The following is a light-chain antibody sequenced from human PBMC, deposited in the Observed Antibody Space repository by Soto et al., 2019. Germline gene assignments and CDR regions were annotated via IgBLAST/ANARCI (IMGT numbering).Light chain of an antibody. Sequence: EIVLTQSPATLSLSPGERATLSCRASQSVSSYLAWYQQKPGQAPRLLIYDASNRATGIPARFSGSGSGTDFTLTISSLELEDFAVYYCQKRSNWPLTFGGGTKVVIK. CDR3: QKRSNWPLT. J-gene: IGKJ4*01. CDR1: QSVSSY. V-gene: IGKV3-11*01. CDR2: DAS.